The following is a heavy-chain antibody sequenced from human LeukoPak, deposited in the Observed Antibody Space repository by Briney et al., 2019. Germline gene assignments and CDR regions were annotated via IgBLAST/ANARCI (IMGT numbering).Heavy chain of an antibody. CDR1: GFTFSSYK. CDR3: ARDLTGGEYFDS. D-gene: IGHD3-16*01. V-gene: IGHV3-21*06. Sequence: PGGSLRLSCEASGFTFSSYKMTWVRQAPGKGLEWVASISPSSSYIYYGDSVKGRVTVSRDNAKGSLFLQMSSLRADDTAVYYCARDLTGGEYFDSWGQGALVSVSS. J-gene: IGHJ4*02. CDR2: ISPSSSYI.